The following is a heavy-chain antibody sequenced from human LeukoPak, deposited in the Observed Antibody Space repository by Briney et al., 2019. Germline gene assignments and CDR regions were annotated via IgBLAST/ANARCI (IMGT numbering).Heavy chain of an antibody. D-gene: IGHD6-19*01. J-gene: IGHJ4*02. CDR1: GFPFSSYW. CDR3: ARDVSSGWYFFGY. Sequence: GGSLRLSCAASGFPFSSYWMSWVRQAPGKGLEWVANIKQDGSEKYYVDSVKGRFTISRDNAKNSLYLQMNSLRAEDTAVYYCARDVSSGWYFFGYWGQGTLVTVSS. V-gene: IGHV3-7*01. CDR2: IKQDGSEK.